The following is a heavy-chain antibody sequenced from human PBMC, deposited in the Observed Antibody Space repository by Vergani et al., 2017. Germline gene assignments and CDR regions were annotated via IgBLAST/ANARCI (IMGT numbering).Heavy chain of an antibody. J-gene: IGHJ5*02. D-gene: IGHD4-17*01. Sequence: QVQLVQSGAEVKKPGSSVKVSCKASGGTFSSYAISWVRQAPGQGLEWMGRIIPILGIANYAQKFQGRVTITADKSTSTAYMELSSLRSEDTAVYYCAREPGNDYGDYGSWFDPWGQGTLVTVSS. CDR3: AREPGNDYGDYGSWFDP. CDR2: IIPILGIA. V-gene: IGHV1-69*04. CDR1: GGTFSSYA.